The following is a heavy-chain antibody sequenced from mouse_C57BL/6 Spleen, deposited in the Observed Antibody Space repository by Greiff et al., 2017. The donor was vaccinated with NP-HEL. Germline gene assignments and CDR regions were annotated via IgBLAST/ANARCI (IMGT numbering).Heavy chain of an antibody. V-gene: IGHV5-17*01. Sequence: EVQRVESGGGLVKPGGSLKLSCAASGFTFSDYGMHWVRQAPEKGLEWVAYISSGSSTIYYAETVKGRFTISRDNAKNTLFLQMTSLRSEDTAMYYCARRVITTVVATYYYAMDYWGQGTSVTVSS. D-gene: IGHD1-1*01. J-gene: IGHJ4*01. CDR2: ISSGSSTI. CDR3: ARRVITTVVATYYYAMDY. CDR1: GFTFSDYG.